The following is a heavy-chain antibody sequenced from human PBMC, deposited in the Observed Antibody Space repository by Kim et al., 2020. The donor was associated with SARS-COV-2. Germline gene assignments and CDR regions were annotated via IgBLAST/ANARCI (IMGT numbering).Heavy chain of an antibody. CDR1: GFIFRNYG. J-gene: IGHJ4*02. CDR3: AKAPADGDYYY. V-gene: IGHV3-33*03. CDR2: IWYDGSNK. Sequence: GGSLRLSCAASGFIFRNYGMHWVRQAPGKGLEWVAVIWYDGSNKNYADSVKGRFTISRDNSKNTLYLQMNSLRAEDTAVYYCAKAPADGDYYYWGQGTLVTVSS. D-gene: IGHD4-17*01.